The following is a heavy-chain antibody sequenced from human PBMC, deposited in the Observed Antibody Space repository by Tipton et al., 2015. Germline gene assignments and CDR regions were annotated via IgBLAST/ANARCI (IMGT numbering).Heavy chain of an antibody. V-gene: IGHV3-21*01. D-gene: IGHD6-13*01. CDR3: ARGPAAGHDY. J-gene: IGHJ4*02. Sequence: SLRLSCAASGFRFSSYAMIWVRQAPGKGLEWVSSITRSTRHIYYADSVKGRFTISKDDAKNSLHLQMNSLKVEDTAVYYCARGPAAGHDYWGQGTLVTV. CDR1: GFRFSSYA. CDR2: ITRSTRHI.